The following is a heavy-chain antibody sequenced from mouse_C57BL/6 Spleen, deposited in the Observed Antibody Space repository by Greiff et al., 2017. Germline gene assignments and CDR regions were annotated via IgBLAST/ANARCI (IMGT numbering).Heavy chain of an antibody. D-gene: IGHD2-1*01. CDR2: ISSGGDCI. J-gene: IGHJ4*01. CDR1: GFTFSSYA. Sequence: EVHLVESGEGLVKPGGSLKLSCAASGFTFSSYAMSWVRQTPEKRLEWVAYISSGGDCISYADTVKGRFTLSRYNARNTLYLQRRSLKYEDIAMYYSTRGRGKKDASDDWGKGTTVTVSS. CDR3: TRGRGKKDASDD. V-gene: IGHV5-9-1*02.